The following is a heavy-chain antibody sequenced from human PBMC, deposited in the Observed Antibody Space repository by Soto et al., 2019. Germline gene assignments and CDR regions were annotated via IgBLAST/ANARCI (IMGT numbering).Heavy chain of an antibody. CDR1: GGTFSSYA. V-gene: IGHV1-69*06. CDR3: ARGTGYSGYGDWFDP. J-gene: IGHJ5*02. D-gene: IGHD5-12*01. CDR2: IIPIFGTA. Sequence: SVKVSCKTSGGTFSSYAISWVRQAPGQGLEWMGGIIPIFGTANYAQKFQGRVTITADKSTSTAYMELSSLRSEDTAVYYCARGTGYSGYGDWFDPWGQGTLVTVSS.